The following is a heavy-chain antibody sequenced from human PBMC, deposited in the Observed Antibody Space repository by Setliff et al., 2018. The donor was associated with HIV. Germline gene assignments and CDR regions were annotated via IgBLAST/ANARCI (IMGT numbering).Heavy chain of an antibody. CDR1: GLTFTEYT. J-gene: IGHJ4*02. V-gene: IGHV3-74*01. CDR2: INSDGSST. CDR3: TRDWAYDAFDY. Sequence: GGSLRLSCAASGLTFTEYTMNWVRQAPGKGLVWVSRINSDGSSTSYADSVKGRFTISRDNAKNTLYLQMNSLRAEDTAVYYCTRDWAYDAFDYWGQGTLVTVSS. D-gene: IGHD5-12*01.